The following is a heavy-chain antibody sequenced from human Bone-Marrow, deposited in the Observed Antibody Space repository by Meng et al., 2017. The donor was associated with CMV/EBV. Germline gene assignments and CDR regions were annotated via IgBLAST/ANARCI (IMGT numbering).Heavy chain of an antibody. CDR3: ARGGEWLRRRYYYYGMDV. J-gene: IGHJ6*02. CDR2: INSDESST. CDR1: TFSTYW. Sequence: TFSTYWMYWVRQAPGNGLVWVSRINSDESSTSYADSVKGRFTISRDNAKNTLYLQMNSLRAEDTAVYYCARGGEWLRRRYYYYGMDVWGQGTLVTVSS. V-gene: IGHV3-74*01. D-gene: IGHD5-12*01.